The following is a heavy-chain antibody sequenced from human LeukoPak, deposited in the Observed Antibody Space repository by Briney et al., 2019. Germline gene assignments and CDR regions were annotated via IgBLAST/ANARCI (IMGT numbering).Heavy chain of an antibody. D-gene: IGHD3-22*01. CDR1: GFTFSGSA. CDR2: IRSKANSYAT. CDR3: TRGGDSSGYYYVDY. Sequence: GGSLRLSCAASGFTFSGSAMHWVRQASGKGLEWVGRIRSKANSYATAYAASVKGRFTISRDDSKNTAYLQMNSLKTEDTAVYYCTRGGDSSGYYYVDYWGQGTLVTVSS. J-gene: IGHJ4*02. V-gene: IGHV3-73*01.